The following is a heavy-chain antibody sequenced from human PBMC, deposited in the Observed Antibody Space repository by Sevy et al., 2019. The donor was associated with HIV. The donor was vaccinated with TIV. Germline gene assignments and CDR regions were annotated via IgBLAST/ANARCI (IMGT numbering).Heavy chain of an antibody. Sequence: ASVKVSCKASGYTFTGYYMHWVRQAPGQGLEWMGRINPNSGGTNYAQKFQGRVTMTRDTSISTAYMELSRLGSDDTAGYYCARDQRGVFSSSWEHAFDIWGQGTMVTVSS. CDR1: GYTFTGYY. CDR2: INPNSGGT. CDR3: ARDQRGVFSSSWEHAFDI. V-gene: IGHV1-2*06. D-gene: IGHD6-13*01. J-gene: IGHJ3*02.